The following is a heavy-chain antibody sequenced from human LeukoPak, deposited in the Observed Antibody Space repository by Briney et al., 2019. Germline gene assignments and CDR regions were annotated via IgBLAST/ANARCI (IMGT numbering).Heavy chain of an antibody. CDR1: GYTFTSYY. CDR3: ASSSWYLSASLVFQH. J-gene: IGHJ1*01. Sequence: ASVTVSCKASGYTFTSYYMHWVRQAPGQGLEWMGIINPSGGSTSYAQKFQGRVTMTRDTSTSTVYMELSSLRSEDTAVYYCASSSWYLSASLVFQHWGQGTLVTVSS. CDR2: INPSGGST. D-gene: IGHD6-13*01. V-gene: IGHV1-46*01.